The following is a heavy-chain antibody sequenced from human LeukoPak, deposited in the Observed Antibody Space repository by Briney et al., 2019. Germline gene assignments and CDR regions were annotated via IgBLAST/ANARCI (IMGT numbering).Heavy chain of an antibody. V-gene: IGHV3-43*02. D-gene: IGHD6-13*01. CDR1: GFTFDDYA. Sequence: GSLRLSCAASGFTFDDYAMHWVRQAPGKGLEWVSLISGDGDSTYYADSVKGRFTISGDNSKNSLYLQMNSLRTEDTALYYCAKDRVAAAGLYWYFDLWGRGTLVTVSS. J-gene: IGHJ2*01. CDR3: AKDRVAAAGLYWYFDL. CDR2: ISGDGDST.